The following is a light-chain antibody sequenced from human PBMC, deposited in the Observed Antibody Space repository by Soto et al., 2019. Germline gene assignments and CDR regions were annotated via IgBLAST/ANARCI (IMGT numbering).Light chain of an antibody. Sequence: DIQMTPSPSSLAASVGDRVTITCRASQSISSFLNWYQQIPGKAPKLLIYAASSLQSGIPSRFSGSGSGTEFTLTISSLQPDDFATYYCQHYNSYSEAFGQGTKVDI. CDR2: AAS. CDR1: QSISSF. J-gene: IGKJ1*01. V-gene: IGKV1-39*01. CDR3: QHYNSYSEA.